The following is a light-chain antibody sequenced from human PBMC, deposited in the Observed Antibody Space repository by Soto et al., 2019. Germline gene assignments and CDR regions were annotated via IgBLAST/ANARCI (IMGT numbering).Light chain of an antibody. CDR3: QSYDSSLSGYVV. J-gene: IGLJ2*01. Sequence: QSALTQPPSVSGAPGQRVTISCTGSSSNIGAGYDVHWYQQLPGTAPKLLIYGNSNRPSGVPDRFSGSKSGTSASLAITGLQAEDEADYNCQSYDSSLSGYVVFGGGTKLTVL. CDR1: SSNIGAGYD. V-gene: IGLV1-40*01. CDR2: GNS.